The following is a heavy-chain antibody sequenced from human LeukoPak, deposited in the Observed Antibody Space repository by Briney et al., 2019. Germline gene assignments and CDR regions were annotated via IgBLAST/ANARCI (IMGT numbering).Heavy chain of an antibody. V-gene: IGHV4-39*01. CDR2: IYYSGST. CDR3: ARGGGGELPGGPL. J-gene: IGHJ3*01. D-gene: IGHD1-26*01. Sequence: SETLSLTCTVSGGSISSSSYYWGWIRQPPGKGLEWIGSIYYSGSTYYNPSLKSRVTISVDTPKNQFALKLSSVTAADTAVYYCARGGGGELPGGPLWGQGTMVTVSS. CDR1: GGSISSSSYY.